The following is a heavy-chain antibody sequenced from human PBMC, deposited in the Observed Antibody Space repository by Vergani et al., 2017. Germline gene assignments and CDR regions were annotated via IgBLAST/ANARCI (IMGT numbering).Heavy chain of an antibody. CDR2: ISSISSTI. J-gene: IGHJ6*02. CDR3: ARYQSRLSETYGMDV. CDR1: GFTFSSYS. Sequence: EVQLVESGGGLVQPGGSLRLSCAASGFTFSSYSMNWVRQAPGKGLEWVSYISSISSTIYYADSVKGRFTISRDNAKNSLYLQMNSLRAEDTAVYYCARYQSRLSETYGMDVWGQGTTVTVSS. V-gene: IGHV3-48*01. D-gene: IGHD2-2*01.